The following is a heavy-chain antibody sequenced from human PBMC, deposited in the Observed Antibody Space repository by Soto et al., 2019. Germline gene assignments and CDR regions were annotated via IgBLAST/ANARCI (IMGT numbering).Heavy chain of an antibody. Sequence: GASVKVSCKASGYTFTGYYMHWVRQAPGQGLEWMGGIIPIFGTANYAQKFQGRVTITADKSTSTAYMELSSLRSEDTAVYYCARDGYSYGYGNWFDPWGQGTLVTVSS. CDR1: GYTFTGYY. V-gene: IGHV1-69*06. D-gene: IGHD5-18*01. CDR3: ARDGYSYGYGNWFDP. CDR2: IIPIFGTA. J-gene: IGHJ5*02.